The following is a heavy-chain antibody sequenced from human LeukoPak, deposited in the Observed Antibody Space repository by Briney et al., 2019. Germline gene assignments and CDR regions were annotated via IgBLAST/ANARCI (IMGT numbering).Heavy chain of an antibody. CDR1: GFTFSTYW. CDR3: ARDLNDLLQNYRSTWYPADY. CDR2: VNNDGSST. D-gene: IGHD6-13*01. V-gene: IGHV3-74*01. J-gene: IGHJ4*02. Sequence: GGSLRLSCAAAGFTFSTYWMNWVRQAPGKGLGWVSRVNNDGSSTTYGDSVKGRFTTSRENINNTLYLQMNSLRAEDTAVYYCARDLNDLLQNYRSTWYPADYWGQGTLVTVSS.